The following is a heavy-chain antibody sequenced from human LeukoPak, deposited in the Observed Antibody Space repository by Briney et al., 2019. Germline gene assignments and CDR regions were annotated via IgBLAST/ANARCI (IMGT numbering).Heavy chain of an antibody. CDR2: INPSTSST. CDR1: GYTLTTYY. J-gene: IGHJ4*02. CDR3: AREEAVYFGTYHY. D-gene: IGHD3/OR15-3a*01. Sequence: ASVKVSCKASGYTLTTYYMHWVRQAPGQGLEWMGIINPSTSSTSYAQKFQGRVTMTRDMSTSTVYMELSSLRSEDTAVYYCAREEAVYFGTYHYWGQGTLVTVSS. V-gene: IGHV1-46*01.